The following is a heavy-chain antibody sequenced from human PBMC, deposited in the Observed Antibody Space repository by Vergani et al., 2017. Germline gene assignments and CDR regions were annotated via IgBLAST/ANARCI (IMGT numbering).Heavy chain of an antibody. D-gene: IGHD2/OR15-2a*01. CDR1: GFTFSSYA. V-gene: IGHV3-23*01. J-gene: IGHJ4*02. CDR3: ARVSAGRSHELDY. Sequence: EVQLLESGGGLVQPGGSLRLSCAASGFTFSSYAMSWVRQAPGKGLEWVSAISGSGGSTYYADSVKGRFTISRDNSKNTLYLQMNSLRAEDTAVYYCARVSAGRSHELDYWGQGTLVTVSS. CDR2: ISGSGGST.